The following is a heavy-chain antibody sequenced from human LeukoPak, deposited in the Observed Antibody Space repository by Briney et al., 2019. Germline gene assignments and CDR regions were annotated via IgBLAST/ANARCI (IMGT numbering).Heavy chain of an antibody. CDR2: IYYSGST. D-gene: IGHD2-21*02. Sequence: PSETLSLTCTVSGGSISSYYWSWIRQPPGKGLEWIGYIYYSGSTNYNPSLKSRVTISVDTSKNQFSLKLSSVTAADTAVYYCARDMVTRGMDVWGQGTTVTVSS. J-gene: IGHJ6*02. CDR3: ARDMVTRGMDV. V-gene: IGHV4-59*01. CDR1: GGSISSYY.